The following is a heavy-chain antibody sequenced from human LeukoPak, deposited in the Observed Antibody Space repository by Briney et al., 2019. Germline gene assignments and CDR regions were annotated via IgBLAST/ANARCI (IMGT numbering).Heavy chain of an antibody. V-gene: IGHV3-30*18. CDR2: ITYDGSNK. J-gene: IGHJ4*02. CDR3: AKEQFDY. CDR1: GFTFSSYG. Sequence: GRSLRLSRAASGFTFSSYGMHWVRQAPGKGLEWVAVITYDGSNKYYADSVKGRFTISRDNSKNTLYLQMNSLRAEDTAVYYCAKEQFDYWGQGTLVTVSS.